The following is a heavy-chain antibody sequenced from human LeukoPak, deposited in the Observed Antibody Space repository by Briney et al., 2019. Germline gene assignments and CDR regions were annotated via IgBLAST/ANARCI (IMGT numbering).Heavy chain of an antibody. CDR2: ISSNSNYI. CDR3: ASSGYCSDTSCYYDY. J-gene: IGHJ4*02. CDR1: GFTFSSYS. Sequence: GGSLRLSCAASGFTFSSYSMNWVRQAPGKGLEWVSSISSNSNYIYYADSVKGRFTISRDNAKNSLYLQMNRLRAEDTAVYYCASSGYCSDTSCYYDYWGQGTLVTVSS. D-gene: IGHD2-2*01. V-gene: IGHV3-21*01.